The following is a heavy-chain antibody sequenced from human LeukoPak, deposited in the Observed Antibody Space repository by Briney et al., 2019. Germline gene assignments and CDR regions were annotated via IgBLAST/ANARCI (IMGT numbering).Heavy chain of an antibody. CDR3: ARDRDYYDIPQGWFDP. V-gene: IGHV4-61*02. J-gene: IGHJ5*02. CDR2: IYTSGST. CDR1: GGSISSGSYY. Sequence: SQTLSLTCTVSGGSISSGSYYWSWIRQPAGKGLEWIGRIYTSGSTNYNPSLKSRVTISVDTSKNQFSLKLSSVTAADTAVCYCARDRDYYDIPQGWFDPWSQGTLVTVSS. D-gene: IGHD3-22*01.